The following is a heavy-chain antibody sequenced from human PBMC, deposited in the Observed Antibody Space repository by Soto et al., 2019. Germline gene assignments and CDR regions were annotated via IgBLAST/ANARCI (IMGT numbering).Heavy chain of an antibody. CDR3: ARGHYSSRRRINYYYYGMDV. D-gene: IGHD6-13*01. Sequence: SETLSLTCAVYGGSFSGYYWTWIRQPPGTGLEWIGEINHSGSTNYNPSLKSRVTISVDTSKNQFSLKLSSVTAADTAVYYCARGHYSSRRRINYYYYGMDVWGQGTTVTVSS. CDR1: GGSFSGYY. J-gene: IGHJ6*02. V-gene: IGHV4-34*01. CDR2: INHSGST.